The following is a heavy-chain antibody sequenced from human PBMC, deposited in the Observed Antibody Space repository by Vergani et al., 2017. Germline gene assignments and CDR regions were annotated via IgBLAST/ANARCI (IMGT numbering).Heavy chain of an antibody. J-gene: IGHJ4*02. Sequence: QVKLQESGPGLLKPSQTLSLTCTVSGESIRSGSHYWSWIRQPAGKGPEWIGHIHTGGSTDLNPSFKSRVSISVDTSKSQFSLKLHSVTVADTAVYYCARSRPYCTSGSCPAIWGQGTLVTVSS. CDR1: GESIRSGSHY. CDR3: ARSRPYCTSGSCPAI. D-gene: IGHD2-15*01. V-gene: IGHV4-61*02. CDR2: IHTGGST.